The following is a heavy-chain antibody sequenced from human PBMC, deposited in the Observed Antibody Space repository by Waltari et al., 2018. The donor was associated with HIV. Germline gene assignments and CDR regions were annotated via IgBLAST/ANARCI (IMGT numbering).Heavy chain of an antibody. CDR3: ARDPQYCSSTSCSYYFDY. V-gene: IGHV3-30-3*01. D-gene: IGHD2-2*01. CDR2: ISYDGSNK. J-gene: IGHJ4*02. CDR1: GFTVSNSA. Sequence: QLQLVEPGGGVVQPGRSLRLSFAASGFTVSNSAMPSVRQAPGKGLEWVAVISYDGSNKYYADSVKGRFTISRDNSKNTLYLQMNSLRAEDTAVYYCARDPQYCSSTSCSYYFDYWGQGTLVTVSS.